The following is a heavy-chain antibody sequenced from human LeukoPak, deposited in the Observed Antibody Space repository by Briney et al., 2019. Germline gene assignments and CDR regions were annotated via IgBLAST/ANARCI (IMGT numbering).Heavy chain of an antibody. CDR3: ARGPTRYYFDY. CDR1: GGSTTNYY. Sequence: SETLSLTCTVSGGSTTNYYWSWIRQPPGKGLEWIGYIYYSGNTNCNPSLKSRVTISVDTSNNQFSLNLSSVTAADTAVYYCARGPTRYYFDYWGQGTLVTVSS. J-gene: IGHJ4*02. CDR2: IYYSGNT. V-gene: IGHV4-59*01.